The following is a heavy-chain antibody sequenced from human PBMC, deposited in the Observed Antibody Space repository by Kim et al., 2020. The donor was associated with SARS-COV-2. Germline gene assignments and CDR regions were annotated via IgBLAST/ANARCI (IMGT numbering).Heavy chain of an antibody. Sequence: GESLKISCKGSGYSFTSYWIGWVRQMPGKGLEWMGIIYPGDSDTRYSPSFQGQVTISADKSISTAYLQWSSLKASDTAMYYCARRNSSGYYAKRRYYYGMDVWGQGTTVTVSS. CDR2: IYPGDSDT. D-gene: IGHD3-22*01. CDR1: GYSFTSYW. J-gene: IGHJ6*02. CDR3: ARRNSSGYYAKRRYYYGMDV. V-gene: IGHV5-51*01.